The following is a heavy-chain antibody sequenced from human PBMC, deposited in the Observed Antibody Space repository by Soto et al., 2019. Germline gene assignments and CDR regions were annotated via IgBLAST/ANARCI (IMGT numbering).Heavy chain of an antibody. CDR1: GFPFGYYW. Sequence: PGGSLRLSCVASGFPFGYYWSIWVRHAPWKWLEWLANIKMDAIEKKYVDSVKGRFTMSRDNAKNSLYLQMDSLRTEDTAVYYCASDSGYGSVNSVHHYLDSLGKGNLVTLSS. J-gene: IGHJ4*01. D-gene: IGHD3-10*01. CDR2: IKMDAIEK. V-gene: IGHV3-7*01. CDR3: ASDSGYGSVNSVHHYLDS.